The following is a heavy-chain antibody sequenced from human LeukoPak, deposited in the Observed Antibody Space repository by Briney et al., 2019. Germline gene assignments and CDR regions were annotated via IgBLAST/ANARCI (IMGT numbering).Heavy chain of an antibody. CDR3: ARDPAGASSSWFYFDN. J-gene: IGHJ4*02. D-gene: IGHD6-13*01. CDR2: ITSSSNYI. V-gene: IGHV3-21*04. Sequence: GGSLRLSCAASGFTLSGYSMTWVRQAPGKGLECVSFITSSSNYIYYADSVKGRFTISRDTAKNSLYLQMSSLRTEDTAMYYCARDPAGASSSWFYFDNWGQGTLVTVSS. CDR1: GFTLSGYS.